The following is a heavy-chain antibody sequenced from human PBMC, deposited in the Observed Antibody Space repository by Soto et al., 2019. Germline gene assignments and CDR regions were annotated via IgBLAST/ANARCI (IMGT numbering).Heavy chain of an antibody. D-gene: IGHD4-4*01. V-gene: IGHV3-7*01. CDR2: IKHDGSET. CDR3: ARDDYNWARDY. CDR1: GFTFSSHW. J-gene: IGHJ4*02. Sequence: EVQLVESGGDLVQPGGSLRLSCAASGFTFSSHWMSWVRQAPGKGLEWVANIKHDGSETYYVDSVKGRFTISRDNAKNSLYLQMHSRRAEDTAVYYCARDDYNWARDYWGQGTLVTVSS.